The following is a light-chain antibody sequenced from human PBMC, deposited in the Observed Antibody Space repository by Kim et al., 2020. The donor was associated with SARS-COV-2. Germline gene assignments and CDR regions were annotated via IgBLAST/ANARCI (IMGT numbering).Light chain of an antibody. Sequence: PGQRVTITRTGRGSNIGAGFAVHWYQQLPGPAPPLLHYSNNNRPSGVHDLFSGSKSSTSASLAITGLQAEDDADYYCQSFDSKSVMFGGGTQLTVL. CDR1: GSNIGAGFA. J-gene: IGLJ3*02. V-gene: IGLV1-40*01. CDR2: SNN. CDR3: QSFDSKSVM.